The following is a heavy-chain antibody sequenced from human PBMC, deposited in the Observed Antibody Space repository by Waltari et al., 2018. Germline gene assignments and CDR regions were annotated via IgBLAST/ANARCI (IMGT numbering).Heavy chain of an antibody. CDR2: ISTSGNAI. J-gene: IGHJ3*01. CDR3: ARRLYGSAFDF. CDR1: GFTFSDYY. D-gene: IGHD1-26*01. Sequence: QVQLVESGGGFVKPGGSLRLSCAASGFTFSDYYMTWIRQAPGKGLEWLSYISTSGNAIYYADSVKGRFSISRDNARKSLFLQMNSLRAEDTAVYYCARRLYGSAFDFWGQGTMVTVSS. V-gene: IGHV3-11*04.